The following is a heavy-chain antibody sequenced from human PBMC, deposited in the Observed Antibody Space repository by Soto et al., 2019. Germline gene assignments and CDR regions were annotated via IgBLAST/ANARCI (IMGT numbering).Heavy chain of an antibody. Sequence: SETLSLTCAVYGGSFSGYYWRWIRQPPGKGLEWIGEINHSGSTNYNPSLKSRVTISVDTSKNQFSLKLSSVTAADTAVYYCASPDKYCSSTSCPNWFDPWGQGTLVTVSS. V-gene: IGHV4-34*01. J-gene: IGHJ5*02. D-gene: IGHD2-2*01. CDR1: GGSFSGYY. CDR2: INHSGST. CDR3: ASPDKYCSSTSCPNWFDP.